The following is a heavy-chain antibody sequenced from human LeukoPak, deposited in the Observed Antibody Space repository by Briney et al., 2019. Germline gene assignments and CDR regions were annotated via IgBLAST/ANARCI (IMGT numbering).Heavy chain of an antibody. Sequence: PSETLSLTCTVSGGSISSYYWSWIRQPPGKGLEWIGYIYYSGSTNYNPSLKSRVTISVDTSKNQFSLKLSSVTAADTAVYYCARYRRLYYFDYWGQGTLVTVSS. CDR2: IYYSGST. V-gene: IGHV4-59*08. D-gene: IGHD4-11*01. CDR1: GGSISSYY. CDR3: ARYRRLYYFDY. J-gene: IGHJ4*02.